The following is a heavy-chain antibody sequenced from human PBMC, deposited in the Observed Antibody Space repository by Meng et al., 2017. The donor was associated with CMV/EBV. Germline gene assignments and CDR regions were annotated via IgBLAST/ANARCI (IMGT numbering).Heavy chain of an antibody. Sequence: GGSLRLSCAASGFTFSTSAIHWVRRASGKGLEWVGRIRSKAKSYATTYAASVTGRFTISRDDSKNTAYLQMNSLKTEDTAIYYCTRHGGNWYGVDYWGLGTLVTVSS. CDR2: IRSKAKSYAT. D-gene: IGHD1-1*01. CDR3: TRHGGNWYGVDY. V-gene: IGHV3-73*01. J-gene: IGHJ4*02. CDR1: GFTFSTSA.